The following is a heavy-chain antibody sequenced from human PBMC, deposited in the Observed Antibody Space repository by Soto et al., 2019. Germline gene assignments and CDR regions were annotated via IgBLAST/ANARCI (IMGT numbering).Heavy chain of an antibody. V-gene: IGHV4-30-4*01. CDR3: AREKIAPRNYFDY. J-gene: IGHJ4*02. CDR1: GGSITSGDYY. Sequence: SETLSLTCTVSGGSITSGDYYWTWIRQPPGKGLEYIGYIYYSGSTYYNPSLESRITISVDTSKNQFSLKLSSVTAADTAVYYCAREKIAPRNYFDYWGQGTLVTVSS. CDR2: IYYSGST. D-gene: IGHD6-6*01.